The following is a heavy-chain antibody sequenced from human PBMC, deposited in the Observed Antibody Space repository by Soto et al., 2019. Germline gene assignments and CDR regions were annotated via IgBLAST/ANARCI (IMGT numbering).Heavy chain of an antibody. CDR3: VRWNGYGDH. J-gene: IGHJ4*02. D-gene: IGHD1-1*01. CDR1: GFTLGNYG. V-gene: IGHV3-23*01. CDR2: FSGGSGTT. Sequence: VQLLESGGDLVQPGGSLRLSCVVSGFTLGNYGVTWVRQAPGKGLEWVSGFSGGSGTTHYRDSVQGRFTISRDDPKSTVYLQMYSLRVDDTAVYYCVRWNGYGDHWGQGTLVTVSS.